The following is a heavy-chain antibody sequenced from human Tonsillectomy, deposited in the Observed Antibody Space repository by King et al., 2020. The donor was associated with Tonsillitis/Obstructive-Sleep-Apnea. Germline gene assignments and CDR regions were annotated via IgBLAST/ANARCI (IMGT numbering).Heavy chain of an antibody. CDR2: IYYSGST. Sequence: QLQESGPGLVKPSETLSLTRTVSGGSISSYYWSWIRQPPGKGLEWIGYIYYSGSTNYNPSLKSRVTISVDTSKNQFSLKLSSVTAADTAVYYCARLTANWFDPWGQGTLVTVSS. J-gene: IGHJ5*02. CDR3: ARLTANWFDP. CDR1: GGSISSYY. D-gene: IGHD5-18*01. V-gene: IGHV4-59*08.